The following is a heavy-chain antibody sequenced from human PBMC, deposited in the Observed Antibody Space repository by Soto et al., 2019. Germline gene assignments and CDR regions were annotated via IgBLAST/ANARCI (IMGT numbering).Heavy chain of an antibody. J-gene: IGHJ4*02. CDR2: ISSSSSTI. D-gene: IGHD1-26*01. Sequence: EVQLVESGGGLVQPGGSLRLSCAASGFTFSSYSMNWVRQAPGQGLEWVSYISSSSSTISSADSVKGRFTISRDNAKNSLYRQMNSLRDEDTAVYYCARDGGSLGYWGQGTLVTVSS. CDR1: GFTFSSYS. V-gene: IGHV3-48*02. CDR3: ARDGGSLGY.